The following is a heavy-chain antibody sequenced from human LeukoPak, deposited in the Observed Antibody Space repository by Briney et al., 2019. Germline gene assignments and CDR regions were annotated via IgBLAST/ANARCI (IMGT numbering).Heavy chain of an antibody. D-gene: IGHD3-22*01. CDR1: GFTVSSNY. V-gene: IGHV3-66*01. J-gene: IGHJ4*02. CDR3: ARAQYYYDSSGYGGSYYFDY. Sequence: GGSLRLSCAASGFTVSSNYMSWVRQAPGKGLEWVSVIYSGGSTYYADSVKGRFTISRDNSKNTLYLQMNSLRAEDTAVYYCARAQYYYDSSGYGGSYYFDYWGQGTLVTVSS. CDR2: IYSGGST.